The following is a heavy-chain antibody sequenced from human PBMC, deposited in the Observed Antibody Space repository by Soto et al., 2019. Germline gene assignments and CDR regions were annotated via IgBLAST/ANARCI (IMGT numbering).Heavy chain of an antibody. V-gene: IGHV1-8*01. D-gene: IGHD1-1*01. CDR3: ARGVDAGVDV. J-gene: IGHJ6*02. CDR2: MSPNSGAT. CDR1: GYTFTTYD. Sequence: QVQLVQSGAEVTKPGASVKVSCKASGYTFTTYDINWVRQATGQGLEWLGWMSPNSGATGYAQKFLGRVTMTRDTSMTTAYMELSNLRSEDTAMYYCARGVDAGVDVWGQGTTVTVSS.